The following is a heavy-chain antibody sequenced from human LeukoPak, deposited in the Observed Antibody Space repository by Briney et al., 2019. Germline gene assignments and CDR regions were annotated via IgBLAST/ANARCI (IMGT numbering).Heavy chain of an antibody. J-gene: IGHJ5*02. V-gene: IGHV4-34*01. CDR3: ARHNYGARYSYGYARGWFDP. CDR2: INHSGST. Sequence: SETLSLTCAVYGGSFSGYYWSWIRQPPGKGLEWIGEINHSGSTNYNPSLKSRVTISVDTSKNQFSLKLSSVTAADTAVYYCARHNYGARYSYGYARGWFDPWGQGTLVTVSS. CDR1: GGSFSGYY. D-gene: IGHD5-18*01.